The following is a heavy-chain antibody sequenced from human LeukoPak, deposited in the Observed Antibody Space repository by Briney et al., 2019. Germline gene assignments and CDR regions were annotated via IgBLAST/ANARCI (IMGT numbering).Heavy chain of an antibody. CDR1: RYTFTGYY. CDR3: ARFGVLAYYYDSSGYSPVGFDY. Sequence: ASVKVSCKASRYTFTGYYMHWVRQAPGQGLEWMGWINPNSGGTNYAQKFQGRVTMTRDTSISTAYMELSRLRSDDTAVYYCARFGVLAYYYDSSGYSPVGFDYWGQGTLVTVSS. V-gene: IGHV1-2*02. J-gene: IGHJ4*02. D-gene: IGHD3-22*01. CDR2: INPNSGGT.